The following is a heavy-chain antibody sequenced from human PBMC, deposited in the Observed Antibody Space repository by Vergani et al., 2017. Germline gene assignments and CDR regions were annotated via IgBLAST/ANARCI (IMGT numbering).Heavy chain of an antibody. CDR3: ARERSPRYNYGWIGDI. V-gene: IGHV1-18*01. D-gene: IGHD5-18*01. Sequence: QVQLLQSGAEVKKPGASVKVSCKASGYTFSNYGITWVRQAPGQGLEWVAWISVYNGNTKYARNVQGRVTLTTDTSTSTAYMELRSLRFDDTAVYYCARERSPRYNYGWIGDIWGQGTLVTVSS. CDR2: ISVYNGNT. J-gene: IGHJ4*02. CDR1: GYTFSNYG.